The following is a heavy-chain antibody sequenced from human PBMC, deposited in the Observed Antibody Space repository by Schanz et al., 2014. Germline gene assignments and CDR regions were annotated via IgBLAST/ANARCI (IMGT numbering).Heavy chain of an antibody. D-gene: IGHD3-3*01. CDR3: ARGFDFWDR. Sequence: QVYLVESGGDLVKPGGSLRLSCAASGFTFSDYYMAWIRQAPGKGLEWVSHISGSSIHKNYADSVKGRFSISRDNGETSVYLQINSLRVEDTAVYYCARGFDFWDRWGQGTLVTVSS. CDR2: ISGSSIHK. V-gene: IGHV3-11*05. J-gene: IGHJ4*02. CDR1: GFTFSDYY.